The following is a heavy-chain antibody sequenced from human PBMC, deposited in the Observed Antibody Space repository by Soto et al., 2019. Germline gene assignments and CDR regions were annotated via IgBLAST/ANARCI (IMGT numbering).Heavy chain of an antibody. Sequence: SETLSLTCGVSGGSLSGATYSWNWIRQPPGKGLEWIGYIFPSGTTYYNPSLKSRVTISIDVSKNQFSLSLRSLTAADMAVYYCARSREFDYWSQGTLVTVSS. J-gene: IGHJ4*02. V-gene: IGHV4-30-2*01. CDR1: GGSLSGATYS. CDR3: ARSREFDY. CDR2: IFPSGTT.